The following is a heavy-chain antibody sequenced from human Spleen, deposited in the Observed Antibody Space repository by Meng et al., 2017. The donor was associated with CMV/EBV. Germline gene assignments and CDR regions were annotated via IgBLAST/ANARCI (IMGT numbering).Heavy chain of an antibody. CDR3: ARDRDYDILTGYYNRWSFDI. CDR1: GGSISGTSYY. D-gene: IGHD3-9*01. V-gene: IGHV4-39*07. Sequence: SETLSLTCTVSGGSISGTSYYWGCIRQPPGKGLEWIGSIHYSGSTYYNPSLKSRVTISVDTSKNQFSLKLSSVTAADTAVYYCARDRDYDILTGYYNRWSFDIWGQGTMVTVSS. CDR2: IHYSGST. J-gene: IGHJ3*02.